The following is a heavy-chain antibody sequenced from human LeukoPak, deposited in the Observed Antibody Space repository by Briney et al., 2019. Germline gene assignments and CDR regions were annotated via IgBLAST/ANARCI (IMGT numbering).Heavy chain of an antibody. V-gene: IGHV4-34*01. J-gene: IGHJ4*02. CDR2: INHSGST. Sequence: PSETLSLTCAVYGGSFSGYYWSWIRQPPGKGLEWIGEINHSGSTNYNPSLKSRVTISVDTSKNQFSLKLSSVTAADTAVYYCARTGTDIVVVVAAPFPEFYLEHWGQGNLVTVSS. D-gene: IGHD2-15*01. CDR1: GGSFSGYY. CDR3: ARTGTDIVVVVAAPFPEFYLEH.